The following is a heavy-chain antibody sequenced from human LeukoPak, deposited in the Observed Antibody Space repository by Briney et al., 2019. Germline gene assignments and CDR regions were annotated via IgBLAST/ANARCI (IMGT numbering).Heavy chain of an antibody. D-gene: IGHD2-15*01. J-gene: IGHJ4*02. V-gene: IGHV5-51*01. CDR2: IYPGDSDT. CDR1: GYGFTSYW. Sequence: PGESLKISCTGSGYGFTSYWIGWVRQMPGKGLEWMGIIYPGDSDTRYSPSFQGQVTVSVDQSINTAYLQWSSLKASDTAMYYCARLRGYCSSGSCFRPDFDRWGQGTLVTVSS. CDR3: ARLRGYCSSGSCFRPDFDR.